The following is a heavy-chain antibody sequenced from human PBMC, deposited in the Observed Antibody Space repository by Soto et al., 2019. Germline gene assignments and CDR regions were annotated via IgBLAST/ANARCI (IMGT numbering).Heavy chain of an antibody. CDR2: INPSGGST. D-gene: IGHD3-22*01. V-gene: IGHV1-46*01. Sequence: VAAVKVSCKASGYTFTSYGISWVRQAPGQALEWMGIINPSGGSTSYAQKFQGRVTMTRDTSTSTVYMELSSLRSEDTAVYYCARDRNYYDSSGPFDAFDIWGQGTMVTVSS. CDR3: ARDRNYYDSSGPFDAFDI. J-gene: IGHJ3*02. CDR1: GYTFTSYG.